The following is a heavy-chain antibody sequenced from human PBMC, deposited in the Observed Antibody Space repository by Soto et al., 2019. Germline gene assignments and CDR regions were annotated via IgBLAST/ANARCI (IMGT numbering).Heavy chain of an antibody. CDR1: GFTFSSYW. Sequence: EVQLVESGGGLVQPGGSLRLSCAASGFTFSSYWMSWVRQAPGKGLEWVANIKQDGSEKYYVDSVKGRFTISRDNAKNSLYLQMNSLRAVDTAVYYCARDQLLSGYYYGMDVWGQGTTVTVSS. CDR2: IKQDGSEK. CDR3: ARDQLLSGYYYGMDV. D-gene: IGHD2-2*01. V-gene: IGHV3-7*03. J-gene: IGHJ6*02.